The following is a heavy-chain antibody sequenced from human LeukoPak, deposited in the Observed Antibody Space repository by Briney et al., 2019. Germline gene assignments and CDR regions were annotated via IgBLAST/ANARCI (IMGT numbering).Heavy chain of an antibody. CDR2: IYYSRST. CDR1: GGSISSSSYY. J-gene: IGHJ4*02. Sequence: SETLSLTRTVSGGSISSSSYYWGWIRQPPGKGLEWIGSIYYSRSTYYNPSLKSRVTISVDTSKNQFSLKLSSVTAADTAVYYCVYFDGYWGQGTLVTVSS. V-gene: IGHV4-39*07. CDR3: VYFDGY. D-gene: IGHD3-22*01.